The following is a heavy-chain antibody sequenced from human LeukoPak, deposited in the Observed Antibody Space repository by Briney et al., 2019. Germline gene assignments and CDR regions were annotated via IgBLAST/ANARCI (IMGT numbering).Heavy chain of an antibody. CDR3: AGRGHRYSRD. J-gene: IGHJ1*01. Sequence: SETLSLSCTVSGDSVSSGYWTWIRQSPGKGLEWIGYISDSGITDYNPSLKSRLTISVDTSNNKFSLNLHSVTAADTAVYYCAGRGHRYSRDWGQGILVTVPS. D-gene: IGHD2-15*01. CDR2: ISDSGIT. V-gene: IGHV4-4*09. CDR1: GDSVSSGY.